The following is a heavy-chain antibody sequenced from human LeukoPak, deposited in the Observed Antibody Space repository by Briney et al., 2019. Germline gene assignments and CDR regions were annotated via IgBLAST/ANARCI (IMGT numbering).Heavy chain of an antibody. CDR2: ISYDGANK. J-gene: IGHJ4*02. D-gene: IGHD3-10*01. CDR3: GTTELKPPDYFYY. Sequence: GRSLRLSCAASGFTFSDFPMHWVRQAPGKGLEWVSFISYDGANKYYADSVKGRFTISRDNSKNMLYLQMNSLRTEDTAVYYCGTTELKPPDYFYYLGQGTLVTV. CDR1: GFTFSDFP. V-gene: IGHV3-30-3*01.